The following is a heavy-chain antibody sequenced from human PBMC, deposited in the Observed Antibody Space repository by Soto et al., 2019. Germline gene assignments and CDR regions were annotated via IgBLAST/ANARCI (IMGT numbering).Heavy chain of an antibody. J-gene: IGHJ4*02. V-gene: IGHV4-4*02. CDR1: GGSISSENW. CDR2: IYHSGST. D-gene: IGHD6-13*01. CDR3: ARGDSNSWSDY. Sequence: VSGGSISSENWWSWVRQPPGKGLEWIGEIYHSGSTNSNPSLKSRVTISVDKSKNTLSLQMNSLRAEDTAVYYCARGDSNSWSDYWGQGTLVTVSS.